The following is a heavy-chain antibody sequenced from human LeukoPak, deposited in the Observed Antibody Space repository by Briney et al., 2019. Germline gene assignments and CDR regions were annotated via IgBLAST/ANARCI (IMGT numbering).Heavy chain of an antibody. CDR3: AKDRNYRDAFDI. J-gene: IGHJ3*02. CDR2: ISGSGGST. D-gene: IGHD1-26*01. Sequence: RGSLRLSCAGSGFTFSSYAMSWVRQAPGKGLEWVSAISGSGGSTYYADSVKGRSTISRDNSKNTLYLQMNSLRAEDTAVYYSAKDRNYRDAFDIWGQGTMVTVSS. V-gene: IGHV3-23*01. CDR1: GFTFSSYA.